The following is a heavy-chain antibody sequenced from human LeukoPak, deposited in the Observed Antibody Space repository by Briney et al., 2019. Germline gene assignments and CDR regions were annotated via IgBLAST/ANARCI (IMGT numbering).Heavy chain of an antibody. CDR3: ARRGDRGGYPPKFLFDH. CDR2: INPSGVSA. D-gene: IGHD3-22*01. V-gene: IGHV1-46*01. CDR1: GHTFTSYY. Sequence: ASVKVSCKASGHTFTSYYMVWVRQAPGQGLEWLGIINPSGVSATYAQKFQGRVTMTRDTSTSTVYLEVSSLSPEDTAVYYRARRGDRGGYPPKFLFDHRGQGSLVTVSS. J-gene: IGHJ4*02.